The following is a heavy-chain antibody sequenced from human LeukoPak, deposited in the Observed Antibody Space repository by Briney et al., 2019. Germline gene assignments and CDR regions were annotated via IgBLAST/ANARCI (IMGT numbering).Heavy chain of an antibody. J-gene: IGHJ4*02. Sequence: KPSETLSLTCTVSGGSISSSRYYWSWIRQSPGKGLEWIGYIYYSGSTNYNPSLKSRVTISVDTSKNQFSLKLSSVTAADTAVYYCARHVWLQPFDYWGQGTLVTVSS. D-gene: IGHD3-9*01. CDR2: IYYSGST. CDR1: GGSISSSRYY. CDR3: ARHVWLQPFDY. V-gene: IGHV4-61*05.